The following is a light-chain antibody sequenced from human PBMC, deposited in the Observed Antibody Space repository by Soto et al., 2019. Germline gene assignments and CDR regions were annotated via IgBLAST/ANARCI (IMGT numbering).Light chain of an antibody. Sequence: QSVLTQPASVSGSPGQSFTISCTGTSSDVGGYNYVSWYQQHPGKAPKLMIYEVSNRPSGVSNRFSGSKSGNTASLTISGLQAEDEADYYCSSYTSSSAVVFGTGTKVTVL. CDR3: SSYTSSSAVV. CDR2: EVS. J-gene: IGLJ1*01. V-gene: IGLV2-14*01. CDR1: SSDVGGYNY.